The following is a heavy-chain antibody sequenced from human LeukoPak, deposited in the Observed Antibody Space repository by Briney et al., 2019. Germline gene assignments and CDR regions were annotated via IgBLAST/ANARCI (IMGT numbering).Heavy chain of an antibody. D-gene: IGHD6-19*01. CDR1: GFTVSSNY. CDR3: ARSKTKWQWLPPDLDY. Sequence: GGSLRLSCAASGFTVSSNYMSWVRQAPGKGLEWVAFIRYDGSNKYYADSVKGRFTISRDNAKNSLYLQMNSLRAEDTAVYYCARSKTKWQWLPPDLDYWGQGTLVTVSS. J-gene: IGHJ4*02. CDR2: IRYDGSNK. V-gene: IGHV3-33*08.